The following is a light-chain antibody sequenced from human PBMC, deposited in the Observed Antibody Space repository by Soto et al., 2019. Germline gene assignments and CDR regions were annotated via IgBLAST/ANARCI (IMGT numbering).Light chain of an antibody. CDR2: FNSDGSH. V-gene: IGLV4-69*01. CDR1: SGHSSYA. Sequence: QPVLTQSPSASASLGASVKLTCTLSSGHSSYAIAWHQQQPEKGPRYLMKFNSDGSHSKGDGIPDRFSGSSSGAERYLTISSLQSEDEADYYCQTWGTGIVVFGGGTK. CDR3: QTWGTGIVV. J-gene: IGLJ2*01.